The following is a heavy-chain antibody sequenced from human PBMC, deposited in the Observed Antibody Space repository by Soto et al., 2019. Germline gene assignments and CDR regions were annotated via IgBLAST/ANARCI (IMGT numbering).Heavy chain of an antibody. D-gene: IGHD2-21*02. Sequence: GASVKVSCKASGYTFTSYGISWVRQAPGQGLEWMGWISAYNGNTNYAQKLQGRVTMTTDTSTSTAYMQLRSLRSDDTAVYYCARGEVEGLAYCGGDCSWYNWFEPWGQLPLGAVSS. CDR2: ISAYNGNT. CDR3: ARGEVEGLAYCGGDCSWYNWFEP. CDR1: GYTFTSYG. V-gene: IGHV1-18*01. J-gene: IGHJ5*02.